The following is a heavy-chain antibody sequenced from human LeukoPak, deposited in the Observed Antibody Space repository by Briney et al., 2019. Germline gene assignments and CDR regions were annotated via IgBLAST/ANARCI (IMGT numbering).Heavy chain of an antibody. D-gene: IGHD4-23*01. CDR1: GLTFSSYW. J-gene: IGHJ6*03. V-gene: IGHV3-7*01. CDR3: ARDRYGGNSFYDYYYYMDV. Sequence: GGSLRLSCAASGLTFSSYWMSWVRQAPGKGLEWVANIKQDGSEKYYVDSVKGRFTISRDNAKNSLYLQMNSLRAEDTAVYYCARDRYGGNSFYDYYYYMDVWGKGTTVTVSS. CDR2: IKQDGSEK.